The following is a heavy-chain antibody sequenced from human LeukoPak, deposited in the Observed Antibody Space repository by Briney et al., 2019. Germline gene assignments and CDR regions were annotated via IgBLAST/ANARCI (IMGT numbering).Heavy chain of an antibody. CDR1: GFTFSSYW. CDR3: AREAKLRLSVGARDGFDI. CDR2: IKQDGSEK. Sequence: GGSLRLSCAASGFTFSSYWMSWVRQAPGKGLEWVANIKQDGSEKYYVYSVKGRFTISRDNAKNSLYLQMNSLRAEDTAVYYCAREAKLRLSVGARDGFDIWGQGTMVTVSS. J-gene: IGHJ3*02. V-gene: IGHV3-7*05. D-gene: IGHD3-3*01.